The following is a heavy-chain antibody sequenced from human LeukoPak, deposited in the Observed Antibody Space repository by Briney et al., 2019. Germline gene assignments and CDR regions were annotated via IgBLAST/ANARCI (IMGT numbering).Heavy chain of an antibody. D-gene: IGHD4-17*01. CDR3: AREVGDPTDY. J-gene: IGHJ4*02. CDR1: GFTFSSYA. CDR2: ISGSGGST. V-gene: IGHV3-23*01. Sequence: PGGSLRLSCAASGFTFSSYAMSWVRQAPGKGLEWVSAISGSGGSTYYADSVKGRFTISRDNAKNSLYLQMNSLRAEDTAVYYCAREVGDPTDYWGQGTLVTVSS.